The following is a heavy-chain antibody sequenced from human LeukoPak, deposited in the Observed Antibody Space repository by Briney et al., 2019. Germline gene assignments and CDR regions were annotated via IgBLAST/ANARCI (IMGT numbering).Heavy chain of an antibody. Sequence: PSETLSLTCTVSDYSISSGYYWGWIRQPPGKGLEWIGSIHHSGYTYYNPSLKSRVTISVDTSKNQFSLKLSSVTAADTAVYYCAREIYCSGSCSLGNAFDIWGQGTMVTVSS. J-gene: IGHJ3*02. CDR3: AREIYCSGSCSLGNAFDI. CDR2: IHHSGYT. V-gene: IGHV4-38-2*02. D-gene: IGHD2-15*01. CDR1: DYSISSGYY.